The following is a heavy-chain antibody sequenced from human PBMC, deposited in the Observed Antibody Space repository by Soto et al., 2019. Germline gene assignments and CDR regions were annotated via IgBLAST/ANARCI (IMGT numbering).Heavy chain of an antibody. CDR1: GFTFSNYW. J-gene: IGHJ4*02. V-gene: IGHV3-74*01. CDR3: ARDTYSSSWYQD. D-gene: IGHD6-13*01. Sequence: EVQLVESGGGLVQPGGSLRLSCAAPGFTFSNYWMHWVRQAPGKGLVWVSRINSDGSSTTYADSVKGRFTISRDNAKNTLYLQMNSLRAEDTAVYYCARDTYSSSWYQDWGQGTLVTVSS. CDR2: INSDGSST.